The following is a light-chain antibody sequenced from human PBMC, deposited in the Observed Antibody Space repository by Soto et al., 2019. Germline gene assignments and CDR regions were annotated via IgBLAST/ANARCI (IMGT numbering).Light chain of an antibody. CDR3: QQRSNWPPIT. Sequence: EIVLTQSPATLSLSPGERATLSCRASQSVSSYLAWYQQKPGQAPRLLISDASNRATGIPVRFSGSGSGTDFTLTISRLEPEDFAVYYCQQRSNWPPITFGQGTRLEIK. CDR2: DAS. V-gene: IGKV3-11*01. CDR1: QSVSSY. J-gene: IGKJ5*01.